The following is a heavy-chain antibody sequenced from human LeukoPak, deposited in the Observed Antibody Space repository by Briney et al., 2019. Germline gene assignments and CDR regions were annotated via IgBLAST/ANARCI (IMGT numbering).Heavy chain of an antibody. D-gene: IGHD4-17*01. CDR3: ARDHPLDYGDYVEAIDY. CDR1: GFIFGSYS. CDR2: ISSSSSTI. V-gene: IGHV3-48*01. Sequence: GGSLRLSCAASGFIFGSYSMNWVRQAPGKGLEWVSYISSSSSTIYYADSVKGRFTISRDNAKNSLYVQMNSLRAEDTAVYYCARDHPLDYGDYVEAIDYWGQGTLVTVSS. J-gene: IGHJ4*02.